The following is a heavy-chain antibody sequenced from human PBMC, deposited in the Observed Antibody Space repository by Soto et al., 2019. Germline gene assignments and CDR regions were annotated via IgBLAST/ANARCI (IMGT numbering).Heavy chain of an antibody. Sequence: GPALRLSCAASGFTFSNYWMSWVRQAPGRGLEWVASIKQDGGEKYYVDSVKGRFTISKDNAKNSLYLQLNSLRAGDTAVYYCARDSHAHFDYWGQGTLVTVSS. J-gene: IGHJ4*02. CDR1: GFTFSNYW. CDR2: IKQDGGEK. V-gene: IGHV3-7*01. CDR3: ARDSHAHFDY.